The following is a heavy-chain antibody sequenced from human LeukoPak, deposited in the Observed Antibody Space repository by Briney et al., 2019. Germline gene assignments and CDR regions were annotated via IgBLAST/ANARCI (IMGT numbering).Heavy chain of an antibody. J-gene: IGHJ4*02. Sequence: SETLSLTCTVSGGSISSYYWSWIRQPPGKGLEWIGYIYYSGSTYYNPSLKSRVTISVDTSKNQFSLKLSSVTAADTAVYYCAREYGSGSLDYWGQGTLVTVSS. CDR3: AREYGSGSLDY. CDR1: GGSISSYY. D-gene: IGHD3-10*01. CDR2: IYYSGST. V-gene: IGHV4-59*12.